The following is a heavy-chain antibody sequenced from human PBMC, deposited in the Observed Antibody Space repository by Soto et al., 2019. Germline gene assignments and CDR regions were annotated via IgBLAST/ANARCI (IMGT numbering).Heavy chain of an antibody. V-gene: IGHV4-34*01. CDR1: GGSFSSYY. Sequence: WETLSLTCAVYGGSFSSYYWSWIRQPPGKGLEWIGGINHSGSTNYNPSLKSRVTISVDTSKNQFSLKLNSVTAADTAVYYCARGGYPKVYGMDVWGQGTTVTVSS. D-gene: IGHD6-25*01. CDR3: ARGGYPKVYGMDV. CDR2: INHSGST. J-gene: IGHJ6*02.